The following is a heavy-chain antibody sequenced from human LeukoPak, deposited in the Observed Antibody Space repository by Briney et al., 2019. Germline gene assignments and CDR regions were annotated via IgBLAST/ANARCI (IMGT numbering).Heavy chain of an antibody. V-gene: IGHV4-34*01. CDR3: ARAANKPLRRITMVRGVITFDY. J-gene: IGHJ4*02. Sequence: SETLSLTCAVYGGSFSGYYWSWIRQPPGKGLEWIGEINHSGSTNYNPSLKSRVTISVDTSKNQFSLKLSSVTAADTAVYYCARAANKPLRRITMVRGVITFDYWGQGTLVTVSS. CDR1: GGSFSGYY. CDR2: INHSGST. D-gene: IGHD3-10*01.